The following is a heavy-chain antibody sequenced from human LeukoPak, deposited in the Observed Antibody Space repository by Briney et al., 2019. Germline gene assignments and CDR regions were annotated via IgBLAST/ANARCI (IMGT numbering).Heavy chain of an antibody. CDR2: INWNGGST. CDR3: ARELTDPHVLSPFLYHD. J-gene: IGHJ4*02. Sequence: VGSLRLSCAASAFTFDDYGMSWVRQAPGKGLERVSGINWNGGSTGYADSVKGRFTISRDNAKNSLYLQMNSLSAEDTALYYCARELTDPHVLSPFLYHDRGQGTLVTVSS. CDR1: AFTFDDYG. V-gene: IGHV3-20*04. D-gene: IGHD3-3*01.